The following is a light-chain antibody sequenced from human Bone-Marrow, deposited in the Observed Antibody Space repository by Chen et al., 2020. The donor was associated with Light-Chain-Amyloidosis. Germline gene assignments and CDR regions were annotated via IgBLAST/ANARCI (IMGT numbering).Light chain of an antibody. J-gene: IGKJ2*01. Sequence: DILITPTPLSMSVTPGQPASISCKSSQTLLHKNGKTYLYWYVLKSGQPPHLLMYEVSNRFSGAPLRFSGSGSGTDFTLEISRVEAEDAGIYFCMQSKHLPYTFGPGTRLELK. CDR2: EVS. CDR3: MQSKHLPYT. CDR1: QTLLHKNGKTY. V-gene: IGKV2D-29*01.